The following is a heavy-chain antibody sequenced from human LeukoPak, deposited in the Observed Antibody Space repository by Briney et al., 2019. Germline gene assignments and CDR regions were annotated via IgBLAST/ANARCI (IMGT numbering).Heavy chain of an antibody. V-gene: IGHV4-34*01. CDR1: GGSFSGYY. CDR3: ARATLTTVTHYYYYYYGMDV. CDR2: INHSGST. J-gene: IGHJ6*02. D-gene: IGHD4-17*01. Sequence: PSETLSLTCAVYGGSFSGYYWSWIRQPPGKGLEWIGEINHSGSTNYNPSLKSRVTISVDTSKNQFSLKLSSVTAADTAVYYCARATLTTVTHYYYYYYGMDVWGQGTMVTVSS.